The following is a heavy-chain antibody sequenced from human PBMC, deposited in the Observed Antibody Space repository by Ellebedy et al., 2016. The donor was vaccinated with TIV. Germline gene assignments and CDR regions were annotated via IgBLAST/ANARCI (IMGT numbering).Heavy chain of an antibody. CDR1: GYTFTSYH. CDR2: ISPYSGNT. CDR3: AAEPYDKAFDS. V-gene: IGHV1-18*01. D-gene: IGHD3-16*01. Sequence: ASVKVSCXASGYTFTSYHISWVRQAPGQGLEWVGWISPYSGNTNYAQNLQGRVTVTRDTSISTAYVDLSSLRSDDTAIYYCAAEPYDKAFDSWGQGTLVTVSS. J-gene: IGHJ4*02.